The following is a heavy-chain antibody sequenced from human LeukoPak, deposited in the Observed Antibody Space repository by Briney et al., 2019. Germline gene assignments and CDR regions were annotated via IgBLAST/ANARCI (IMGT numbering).Heavy chain of an antibody. CDR2: ISYDGSNK. V-gene: IGHV3-30*04. CDR3: AREYNYYYGMDV. D-gene: IGHD5-12*01. Sequence: PGRSLRLSCAASGFTFSSYAMHWVRQAPGKGLEWVAVISYDGSNKYYADSVKGRFTISRDNSKNTLYLQMNSLRAEDTAVYYCAREYNYYYGMDVWGQGTTVTVSS. J-gene: IGHJ6*02. CDR1: GFTFSSYA.